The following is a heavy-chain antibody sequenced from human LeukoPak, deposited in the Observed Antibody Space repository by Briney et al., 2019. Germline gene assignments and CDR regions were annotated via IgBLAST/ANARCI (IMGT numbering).Heavy chain of an antibody. V-gene: IGHV4-59*01. Sequence: SETLSLTCTVPGGSISSYYWSWIRQPPGKGLEWIGYIYYSGSTNYNPSLKSRVTISVDTSKNQFSLKLSSVTAADTAVYYCARDYGGDWFDPWGQGTLVTVSS. D-gene: IGHD4-23*01. CDR1: GGSISSYY. CDR2: IYYSGST. J-gene: IGHJ5*02. CDR3: ARDYGGDWFDP.